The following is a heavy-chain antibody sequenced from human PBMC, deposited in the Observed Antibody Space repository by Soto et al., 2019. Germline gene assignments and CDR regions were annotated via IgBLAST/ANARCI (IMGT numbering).Heavy chain of an antibody. D-gene: IGHD2-2*01. V-gene: IGHV3-66*01. CDR3: ARGAGGVCSTTSCPNYFDY. CDR2: IYSGGST. Sequence: EVQLVESGGDLVQPGGSLRVSCAASGFTVSSNYMNWVRQAPGKGLEWVSVIYSGGSTYYADSVKGRFTISRDNSKNTLYLQMNSLRAEDTAVYYCARGAGGVCSTTSCPNYFDYWGQGTLVTVSS. J-gene: IGHJ4*02. CDR1: GFTVSSNY.